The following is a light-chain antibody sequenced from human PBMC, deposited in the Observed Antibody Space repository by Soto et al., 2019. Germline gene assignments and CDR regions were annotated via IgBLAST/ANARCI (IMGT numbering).Light chain of an antibody. Sequence: EVVMTQSPATLSVSPGERATLSCRASQSVGSNLAWYQQKPGQAPRLLIYTASTRATGIPARFSGSGSGTEFTLTISRLQSEDFAVYYCQQYSNWPPITFGQGTRLEI. V-gene: IGKV3-15*01. J-gene: IGKJ5*01. CDR2: TAS. CDR3: QQYSNWPPIT. CDR1: QSVGSN.